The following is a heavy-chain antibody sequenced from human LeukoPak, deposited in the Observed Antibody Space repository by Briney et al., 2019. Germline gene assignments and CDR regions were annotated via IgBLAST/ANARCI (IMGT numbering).Heavy chain of an antibody. V-gene: IGHV3-23*01. Sequence: GGTLRLSCAASGFTFSSYGMSWVRQSPGKGLEWVSAISGSGGSTYYADSVKGRFTISRDNSKNTLYLQMNSLRAEDTAVYYCAKGSGYYLHDAFDIWGQGTMVTVSS. CDR2: ISGSGGST. CDR3: AKGSGYYLHDAFDI. J-gene: IGHJ3*02. D-gene: IGHD3-22*01. CDR1: GFTFSSYG.